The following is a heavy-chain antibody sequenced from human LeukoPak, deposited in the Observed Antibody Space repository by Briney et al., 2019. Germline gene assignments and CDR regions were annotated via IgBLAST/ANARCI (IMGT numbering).Heavy chain of an antibody. CDR1: GGTSSSYA. CDR3: ARDPIAVAELPYNWFDP. CDR2: ISAYNGNT. J-gene: IGHJ5*02. V-gene: IGHV1-18*01. D-gene: IGHD6-19*01. Sequence: GASVKVSCKASGGTSSSYAISWVRQAPGQGLEWMGWISAYNGNTNYAQKLQGRVTMTTDTSTSTAYMELRSLRSDDTAVYYCARDPIAVAELPYNWFDPWGQGTLVTVSS.